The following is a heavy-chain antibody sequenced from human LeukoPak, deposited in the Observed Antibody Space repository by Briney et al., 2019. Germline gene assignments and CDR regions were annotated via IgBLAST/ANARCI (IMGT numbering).Heavy chain of an antibody. CDR2: INPNSGGT. CDR1: GYTFTDYY. J-gene: IGHJ4*02. Sequence: ASVKVSCKASGYTFTDYYMHWVRQAPGQGLEWMGWINPNSGGTNYAQKFQGRVTMTRDTSISTAYMELSRLTSDDTAVYYCARGYGDYGGDVGWGQGTLVTVSS. CDR3: ARGYGDYGGDVG. V-gene: IGHV1-2*02. D-gene: IGHD4-17*01.